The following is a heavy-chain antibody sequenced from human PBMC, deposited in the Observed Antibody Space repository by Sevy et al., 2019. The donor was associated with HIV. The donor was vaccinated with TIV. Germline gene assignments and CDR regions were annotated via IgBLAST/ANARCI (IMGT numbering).Heavy chain of an antibody. D-gene: IGHD3-10*01. CDR1: GGSFSDYY. V-gene: IGHV4-34*01. CDR2: INHSGST. J-gene: IGHJ4*02. CDR3: ARGKRVIIRGLIIAGGYYDFDN. Sequence: SETLSLTCAVYGGSFSDYYWNWIRQPPGKGLEWIGEINHSGSTNYNPTLKSRVTISVDTSKNQFSLKLNSVTAADTAIYYCARGKRVIIRGLIIAGGYYDFDNWGQGTLVTVSS.